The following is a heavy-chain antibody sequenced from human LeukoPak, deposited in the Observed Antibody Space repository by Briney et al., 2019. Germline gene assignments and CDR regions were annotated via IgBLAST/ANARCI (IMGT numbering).Heavy chain of an antibody. J-gene: IGHJ6*03. D-gene: IGHD2-15*01. CDR3: ARRRCSGGSCYPVSNYYYYYYMDV. V-gene: IGHV1-69*13. Sequence: ASVKVSCKGSGGTFSSYAISWVRQAPGQRLEWMGGIIPIFGTANYAQKFQGRVTITADESTSTAYMELSSLRSEDTAVYYCARRRCSGGSCYPVSNYYYYYYMDVWGKGTTVTVSS. CDR1: GGTFSSYA. CDR2: IIPIFGTA.